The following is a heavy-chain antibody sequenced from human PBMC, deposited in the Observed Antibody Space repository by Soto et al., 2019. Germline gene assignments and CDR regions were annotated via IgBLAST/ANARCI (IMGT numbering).Heavy chain of an antibody. CDR1: GFTFSSYS. Sequence: GGSLRLSCAASGFTFSSYSMNWVRQAPGKGLEWVSYISSSSSTIYYADSVKGRFTISRDNAKNSLYLQMNSLRAEDTTVYYCARDLVLAQLLSYNWFDPWGQGTLVTVSS. CDR3: ARDLVLAQLLSYNWFDP. CDR2: ISSSSSTI. D-gene: IGHD2-2*01. V-gene: IGHV3-48*01. J-gene: IGHJ5*02.